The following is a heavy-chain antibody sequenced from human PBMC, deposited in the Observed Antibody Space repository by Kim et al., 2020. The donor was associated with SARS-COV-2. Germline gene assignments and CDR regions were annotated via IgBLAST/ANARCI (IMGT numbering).Heavy chain of an antibody. J-gene: IGHJ4*02. Sequence: SETLSLTCTVSGGSTSSYYWSWIRQPPGKGLEWIGCIFHTGTTNYSPSLKSRVTLSVDTSKNQSSLKLISVTAADTAVYYCARLRAPAWGAHLYYVGQG. CDR1: GGSTSSYY. CDR3: ARLRAPAWGAHLYY. D-gene: IGHD3-16*01. CDR2: IFHTGTT. V-gene: IGHV4-59*08.